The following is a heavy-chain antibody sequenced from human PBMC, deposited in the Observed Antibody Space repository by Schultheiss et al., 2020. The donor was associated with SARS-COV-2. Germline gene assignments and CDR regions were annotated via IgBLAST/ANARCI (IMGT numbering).Heavy chain of an antibody. D-gene: IGHD6-6*01. CDR2: INHSGST. Sequence: SETLSLTCTVSGGSISSYYWSWIRQPPGKGLEWIGEINHSGSTNYNPSLKSRVTISVDTSKNQFSLKLSSVTAADTAVYYCARVSSSSYYGMDVWGQGTTVTVSS. V-gene: IGHV4-34*01. J-gene: IGHJ6*02. CDR3: ARVSSSSYYGMDV. CDR1: GGSISSYY.